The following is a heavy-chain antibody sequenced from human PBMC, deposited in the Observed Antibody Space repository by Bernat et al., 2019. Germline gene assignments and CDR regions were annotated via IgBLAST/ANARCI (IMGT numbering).Heavy chain of an antibody. Sequence: QVQLVESGGGLVKPGGSLRLSCAASGFIFSDYYMTWIRQAPGKGLEWISYYADSVKGRFTISRDNAKNSLYLQMNSLRAEDTAVYYCARASKYCSGGSGYSSALDIWGQGTMVTVSS. CDR1: GFIFSDYY. V-gene: IGHV3-11*01. D-gene: IGHD2-15*01. CDR3: ARASKYCSGGSGYSSALDI. J-gene: IGHJ3*02.